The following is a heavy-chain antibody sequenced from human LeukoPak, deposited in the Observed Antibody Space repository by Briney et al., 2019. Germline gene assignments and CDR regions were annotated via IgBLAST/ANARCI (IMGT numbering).Heavy chain of an antibody. Sequence: SETLSLTCTVSGGSISSYYWSWIGQPPGKGLEWIGFIYYSGSSNYNPSLKSRVTISVDTSKNQFSLKLSSVTAADTAVYYCARHALYGLRPGYYYFDYWGQGTLVTVSS. CDR3: ARHALYGLRPGYYYFDY. D-gene: IGHD2-8*01. J-gene: IGHJ4*02. CDR1: GGSISSYY. V-gene: IGHV4-59*08. CDR2: IYYSGSS.